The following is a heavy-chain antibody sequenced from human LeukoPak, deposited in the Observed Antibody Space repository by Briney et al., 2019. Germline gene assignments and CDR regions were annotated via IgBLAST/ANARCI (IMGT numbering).Heavy chain of an antibody. V-gene: IGHV3-7*01. CDR3: ARYRSGYYFDY. D-gene: IGHD1-26*01. J-gene: IGHJ4*02. CDR2: IKKDRSET. CDR1: GFTFSSYW. Sequence: PGGSLRLSCAASGFTFSSYWMTWVRQAPGKGLEWVANIKKDRSETHYVDSVKGRFTISRDNAKNSMHLEMNSLRAEDTAVYYCARYRSGYYFDYWGQGTLVSVSS.